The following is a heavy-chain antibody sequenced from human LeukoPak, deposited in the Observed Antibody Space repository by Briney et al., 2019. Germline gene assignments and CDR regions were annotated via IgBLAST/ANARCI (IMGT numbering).Heavy chain of an antibody. Sequence: ASVKVSCKASGGTFNRHAISWVRQAPGQGLEWMGRIIPILGIRTYAQRFQGRVTITADKSTSTAYMELSSLRSEDTAVYYCARDQNPGSNFDYWGQGTLVTVSS. CDR1: GGTFNRHA. CDR3: ARDQNPGSNFDY. CDR2: IIPILGIR. V-gene: IGHV1-69*04. D-gene: IGHD1-14*01. J-gene: IGHJ4*02.